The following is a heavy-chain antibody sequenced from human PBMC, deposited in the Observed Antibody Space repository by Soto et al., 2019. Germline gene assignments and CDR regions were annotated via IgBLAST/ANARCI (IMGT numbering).Heavy chain of an antibody. D-gene: IGHD3-22*01. CDR1: GDSISSSNW. CDR2: IYHSGIT. Sequence: QVQLQESGPGLVKPSGTLSLTCAVSGDSISSSNWWSWVRQPPGKGLEWIGEIYHSGITRYNPSLKGRIXISVDKSKNQFSLNLNSVTAADTAVYYCARALLPQYNWFDPWGQGTLVTVSS. J-gene: IGHJ5*02. CDR3: ARALLPQYNWFDP. V-gene: IGHV4-4*02.